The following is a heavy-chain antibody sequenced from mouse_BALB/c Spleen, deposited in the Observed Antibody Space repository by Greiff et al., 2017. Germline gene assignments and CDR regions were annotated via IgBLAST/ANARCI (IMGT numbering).Heavy chain of an antibody. CDR1: GYTFTSYT. Sequence: VQLQQSGAELARPGASVKMSCKASGYTFTSYTMHWVKQRPGQGLEWIGYINPSSGYTNYNQKFKDKATLTADKSSSTAYMQLSSLTSEDSAVYYCASMITTVSWFAYWGQGTLVTVSA. V-gene: IGHV1-4*01. CDR2: INPSSGYT. CDR3: ASMITTVSWFAY. D-gene: IGHD2-4*01. J-gene: IGHJ3*01.